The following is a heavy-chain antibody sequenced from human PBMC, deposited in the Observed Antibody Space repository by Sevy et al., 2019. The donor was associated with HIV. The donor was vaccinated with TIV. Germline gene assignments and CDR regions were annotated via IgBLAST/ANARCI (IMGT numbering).Heavy chain of an antibody. J-gene: IGHJ4*02. CDR3: ASLDYSTASFDY. D-gene: IGHD4-4*01. CDR1: GYTFTGYY. V-gene: IGHV1-2*02. CDR2: INPNSGGT. Sequence: ASVKVSCKASGYTFTGYYMHWVRQAPGQGLEWMGWINPNSGGTNYAQKFQGRVTMTRNTSISTAYMELSRLRSDDTAVYYCASLDYSTASFDYWGQGTLVTVSS.